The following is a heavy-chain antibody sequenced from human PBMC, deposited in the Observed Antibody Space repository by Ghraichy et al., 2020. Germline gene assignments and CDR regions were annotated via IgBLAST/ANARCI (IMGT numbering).Heavy chain of an antibody. D-gene: IGHD1-26*01. CDR1: GFTFSNYW. V-gene: IGHV3-7*03. CDR3: ARVSGDAFFDY. Sequence: GESLNISCVASGFTFSNYWMRWVRQAPGKGLEWVANIKEDGSETYYVESVRGRFTISRDNAKNSLYLQMNSLRAEDTAVYYCARVSGDAFFDYWGQGILVTVSS. CDR2: IKEDGSET. J-gene: IGHJ4*02.